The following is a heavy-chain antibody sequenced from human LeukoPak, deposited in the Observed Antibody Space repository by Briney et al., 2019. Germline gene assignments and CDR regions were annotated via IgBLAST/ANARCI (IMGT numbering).Heavy chain of an antibody. CDR1: GGSISSYY. Sequence: PSETLSLTCTVSGGSISSYYWSWIRQPPGKGLEWIGYIYYSGSSNYNPSLKSRVTISVDTSKNQFSLKLSSVTAADTAVYYCARLPQIFGVVMGAFDIWGQGTMVTVSS. V-gene: IGHV4-59*01. J-gene: IGHJ3*02. D-gene: IGHD3-3*01. CDR3: ARLPQIFGVVMGAFDI. CDR2: IYYSGSS.